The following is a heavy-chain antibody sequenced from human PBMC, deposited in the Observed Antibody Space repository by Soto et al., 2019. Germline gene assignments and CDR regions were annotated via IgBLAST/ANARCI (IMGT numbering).Heavy chain of an antibody. D-gene: IGHD3-3*01. CDR2: ISYDGSNK. J-gene: IGHJ4*02. CDR3: AKDHIFLEWSPVDY. CDR1: GFTFSSYG. V-gene: IGHV3-30*18. Sequence: GGSLRLSCAASGFTFSSYGMHWVRQAPGKGLEWVAVISYDGSNKYYADSVKGRFTISRDNSKNTLYLQMNSLRAEDTAVYYCAKDHIFLEWSPVDYWGQGTLVTVSS.